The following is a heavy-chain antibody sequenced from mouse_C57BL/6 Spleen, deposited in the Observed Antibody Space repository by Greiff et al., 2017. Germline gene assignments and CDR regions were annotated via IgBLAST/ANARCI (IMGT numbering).Heavy chain of an antibody. D-gene: IGHD3-3*01. J-gene: IGHJ2*01. Sequence: VQLQQPGAELVKPGASVKLSCKASGYTFTSSWMQWVKKRPGQGLEWIGAIAPSASYTNSNQKFKGKDTLTVDTAASTAYRQLSSLTSEDSAVYYCARRGGDGGDYWGQGTTRTVSS. V-gene: IGHV1-50*01. CDR1: GYTFTSSW. CDR3: ARRGGDGGDY. CDR2: IAPSASYT.